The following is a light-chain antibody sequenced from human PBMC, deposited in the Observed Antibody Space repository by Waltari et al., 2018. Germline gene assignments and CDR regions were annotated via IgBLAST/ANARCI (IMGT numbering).Light chain of an antibody. V-gene: IGKV3-20*01. CDR2: GTS. J-gene: IGKJ4*01. Sequence: EIVLTQSPGTLSLSPGERATLSCRASQSVTSISLTWYQQKFGQAPRLLIYGTSSRATGIPYRFSGSGSGTDFTLTISRLEPEDFAVYYCQQYDGEVVTFGGGTKVEI. CDR1: QSVTSIS. CDR3: QQYDGEVVT.